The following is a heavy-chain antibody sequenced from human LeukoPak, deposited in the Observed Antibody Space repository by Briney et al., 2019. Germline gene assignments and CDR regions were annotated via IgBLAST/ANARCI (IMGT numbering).Heavy chain of an antibody. V-gene: IGHV4-34*01. D-gene: IGHD4-17*01. Sequence: PSETLSLTCAVYGGSLSGYYWSWIRQPPGKGLEWIGEINHSGSTNYNPSLKSRVTISVDTSKNQFSLKLSSVTAADTAVYYCASDYGDVEAFDIWGQGTMVTVSS. J-gene: IGHJ3*02. CDR3: ASDYGDVEAFDI. CDR1: GGSLSGYY. CDR2: INHSGST.